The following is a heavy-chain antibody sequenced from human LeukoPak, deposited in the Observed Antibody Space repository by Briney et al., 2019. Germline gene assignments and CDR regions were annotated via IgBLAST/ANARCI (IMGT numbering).Heavy chain of an antibody. Sequence: GGSPRLSCAASGFTFSTYWMTWVRQAPGKGLEWVANIKQDGSEKYYVDSVKGRFTVSRDNAKNSVFLQMNSLRAEDTAVYYCVRDSSGGSYYFDYWGQGILVTVSS. J-gene: IGHJ4*02. D-gene: IGHD1-26*01. V-gene: IGHV3-7*01. CDR2: IKQDGSEK. CDR1: GFTFSTYW. CDR3: VRDSSGGSYYFDY.